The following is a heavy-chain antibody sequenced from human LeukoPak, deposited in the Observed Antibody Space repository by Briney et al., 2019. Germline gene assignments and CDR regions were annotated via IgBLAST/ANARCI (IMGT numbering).Heavy chain of an antibody. V-gene: IGHV5-51*01. CDR2: IYPGDSDT. CDR1: GYSFTSYW. D-gene: IGHD6-13*01. CDR3: ARSRVTATGSPFDN. J-gene: IGHJ4*02. Sequence: GESLKISCEGSGYSFTSYWIGWVRQMPGKGLELMGIIYPGDSDTRYSPSFQGQVTISADKSISTTYLQWSSLKASDTAMYYCARSRVTATGSPFDNWGQGTLVTVSS.